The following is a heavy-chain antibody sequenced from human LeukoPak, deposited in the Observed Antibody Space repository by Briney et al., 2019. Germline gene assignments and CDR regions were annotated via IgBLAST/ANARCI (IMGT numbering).Heavy chain of an antibody. D-gene: IGHD3-3*01. CDR2: FDPEDGET. Sequence: ASVKVSCKVSGYTLTELSMHWVRQAPGKGLEWMGGFDPEDGETIYAQKFQGRVTMTEDTSTDTAYMELSSLRSEDTAVYYCATSPGDYDFWCAYYPFDYWGQGTLVTVSS. J-gene: IGHJ4*02. V-gene: IGHV1-24*01. CDR1: GYTLTELS. CDR3: ATSPGDYDFWCAYYPFDY.